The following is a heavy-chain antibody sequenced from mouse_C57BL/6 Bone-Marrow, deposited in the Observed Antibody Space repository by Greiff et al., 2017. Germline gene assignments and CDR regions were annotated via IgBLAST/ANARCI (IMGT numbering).Heavy chain of an antibody. CDR3: ARDSYGSSSSFAY. J-gene: IGHJ3*01. Sequence: QVQLKQPGAELVRPGSSVKLSCKASGYTFTSYWMDWVKQRPGQGLEWIGNIYPSDSETHYNQKFKDKATLTVDKSSSTAYMQLSSLTSEDSAVYYCARDSYGSSSSFAYWGQGTLVTVSA. D-gene: IGHD1-1*01. CDR2: IYPSDSET. V-gene: IGHV1-61*01. CDR1: GYTFTSYW.